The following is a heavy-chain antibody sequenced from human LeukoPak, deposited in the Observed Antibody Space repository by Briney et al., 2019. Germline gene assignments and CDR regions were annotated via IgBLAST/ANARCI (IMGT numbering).Heavy chain of an antibody. CDR3: ARDQYGSGNFDY. D-gene: IGHD3-10*01. J-gene: IGHJ4*02. CDR2: ISGSGGST. Sequence: GGSLRLSCAASGFTFSSYGMSWVRQAPGKGLEWVSAISGSGGSTYYADSVKGRFTISRDNAKNSLYLQMNSLRAEDTAVYYCARDQYGSGNFDYWGQGTLVTVSS. CDR1: GFTFSSYG. V-gene: IGHV3-23*01.